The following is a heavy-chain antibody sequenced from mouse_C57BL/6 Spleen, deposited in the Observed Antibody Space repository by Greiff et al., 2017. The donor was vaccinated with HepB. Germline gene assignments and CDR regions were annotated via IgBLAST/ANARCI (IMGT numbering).Heavy chain of an antibody. D-gene: IGHD2-1*01. Sequence: QVQLKESGPGLVQPSQSLSITCTVSGFSLTSYGVHWVRQSPGKGLEWLGVIWSGGSTDYNAAFISRLSISKDKSKSQVFYKMTILQADDTAIYYCARVYYGNYDYAMDYWGQGTSVTVSS. J-gene: IGHJ4*01. V-gene: IGHV2-2*01. CDR3: ARVYYGNYDYAMDY. CDR1: GFSLTSYG. CDR2: IWSGGST.